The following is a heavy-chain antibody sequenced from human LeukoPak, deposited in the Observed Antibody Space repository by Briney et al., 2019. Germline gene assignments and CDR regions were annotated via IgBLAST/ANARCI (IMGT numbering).Heavy chain of an antibody. J-gene: IGHJ4*02. D-gene: IGHD3-22*01. CDR1: GFTFSINA. V-gene: IGHV3-30-3*01. Sequence: GRSLRLSCEGSGFTFSINAMHWVRQAPGKGLEWLAVISYDGTKQYFADSVKGRFTISRDNVKNSLYLEMNSLRVEDSAVYYCARDHYFDISGYLDYWGQGTPVTVSS. CDR2: ISYDGTKQ. CDR3: ARDHYFDISGYLDY.